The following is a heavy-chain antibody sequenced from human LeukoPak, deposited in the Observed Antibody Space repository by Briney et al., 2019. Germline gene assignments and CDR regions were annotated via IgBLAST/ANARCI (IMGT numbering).Heavy chain of an antibody. Sequence: PGGSLRLSCAASGFTVSSNYMSWVRQAPGKGLEWVSVIYSGGSTYYADSVKGRFTISRDNSKNTLYLQMNSLRAEDMAVYYCAREAGWSHYFDYWGQGTLVTVSS. CDR3: AREAGWSHYFDY. V-gene: IGHV3-53*01. CDR2: IYSGGST. CDR1: GFTVSSNY. J-gene: IGHJ4*02. D-gene: IGHD1-14*01.